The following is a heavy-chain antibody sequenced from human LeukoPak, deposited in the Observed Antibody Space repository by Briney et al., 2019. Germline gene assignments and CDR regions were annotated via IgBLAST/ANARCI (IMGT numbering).Heavy chain of an antibody. D-gene: IGHD6-19*01. V-gene: IGHV4-59*01. Sequence: PSETLSLTCTVSGGSISSYYWSWIRQPPGKGLEWIGYIYYSGSTNYNPSLKSRVTISVDTSKNQFSLKLSSVTAADTAVYYCARKRSSAVAGLDYWGQGTLVTVSS. CDR1: GGSISSYY. CDR2: IYYSGST. J-gene: IGHJ4*02. CDR3: ARKRSSAVAGLDY.